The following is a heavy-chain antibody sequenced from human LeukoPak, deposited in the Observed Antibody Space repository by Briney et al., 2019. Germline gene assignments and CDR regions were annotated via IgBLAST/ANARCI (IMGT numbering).Heavy chain of an antibody. CDR3: ARLGYCSGGSCYVDY. J-gene: IGHJ4*02. V-gene: IGHV4-4*07. CDR2: IYTSGST. CDR1: GGSISSYY. D-gene: IGHD2-15*01. Sequence: SETLSLTCTVSGGSISSYYWSWIRQPAGKGLEWIGRIYTSGSTNYNPTLKSRVTMSVDTSKNQFSLKLSSVTAADTAVYYCARLGYCSGGSCYVDYWGQGTLVTVSS.